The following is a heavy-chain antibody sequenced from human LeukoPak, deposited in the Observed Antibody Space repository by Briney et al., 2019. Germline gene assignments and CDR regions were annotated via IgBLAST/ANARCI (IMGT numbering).Heavy chain of an antibody. CDR3: AKDLYSGSY. V-gene: IGHV3-23*01. D-gene: IGHD1-26*01. CDR2: ISGSGGST. Sequence: GGSLRLSCVGSGFTFSDKWMSWVRQAPGKGLEWVSAISGSGGSTYYADSVKGRFTISRDNSKNTLYLQMNSLRAEDTAVYYCAKDLYSGSYWGQGTLVTVSS. CDR1: GFTFSDKW. J-gene: IGHJ4*02.